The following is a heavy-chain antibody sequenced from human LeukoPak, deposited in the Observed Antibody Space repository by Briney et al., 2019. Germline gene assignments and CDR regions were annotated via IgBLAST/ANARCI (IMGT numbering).Heavy chain of an antibody. CDR1: GYTFTAYA. CDR2: IIAANGNT. D-gene: IGHD3-10*01. V-gene: IGHV1-3*01. J-gene: IGHJ5*02. Sequence: ASVKVSCKTSGYTFTAYALHWVRQAPGQRLEWMGWIIAANGNTKYSQKFQGRVTISGDTSASTAYMEMKSLTYEDTAVYYCASGPDYYDSGSYRPSWGQGTLVTVSS. CDR3: ASGPDYYDSGSYRPS.